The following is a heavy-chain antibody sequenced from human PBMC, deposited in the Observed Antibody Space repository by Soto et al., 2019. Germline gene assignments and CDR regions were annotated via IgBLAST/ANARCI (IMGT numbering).Heavy chain of an antibody. J-gene: IGHJ5*02. CDR3: ATEGTTDSSGGPRFDP. D-gene: IGHD3-22*01. CDR1: GGTFSSYA. Sequence: GATVKVSCKASGGTFSSYAISWVLQARGQGLEWMGGIIPIFGTANYAQKFQGRVTITADESTSTAYMELSSLRSEDTAVYYCATEGTTDSSGGPRFDPWGQGTLVTVSS. V-gene: IGHV1-69*13. CDR2: IIPIFGTA.